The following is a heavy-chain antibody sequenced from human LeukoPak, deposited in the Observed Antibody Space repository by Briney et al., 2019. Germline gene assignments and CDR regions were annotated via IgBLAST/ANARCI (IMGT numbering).Heavy chain of an antibody. CDR1: GYTFTSYY. V-gene: IGHV1-46*01. CDR2: INPSGGST. D-gene: IGHD1-1*01. J-gene: IGHJ4*02. CDR3: ARDQSIDDRAFDY. Sequence: ASVKVSCKASGYTFTSYYMHWVRQAPGQGPEWMGIINPSGGSTSYAQKFQGRVTMTRDMSTSTVYMELSSLRSEDTAVYYCARDQSIDDRAFDYWGQGTLVTVSS.